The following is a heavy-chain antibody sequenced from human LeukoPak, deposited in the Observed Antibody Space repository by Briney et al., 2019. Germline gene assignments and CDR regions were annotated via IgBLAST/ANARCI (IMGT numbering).Heavy chain of an antibody. D-gene: IGHD1-1*01. J-gene: IGHJ6*03. Sequence: PSQTLSLTCTVSGGSISSGGYYWSWIRQPPGKGLEWIGYIYHSGSTHYNPSFDSRLTITVDTSKNQFSLKLSSVTAADTAVYYCARDPGPYYMDVWGKGTTVTVSS. CDR1: GGSISSGGYY. CDR2: IYHSGST. V-gene: IGHV4-30-2*05. CDR3: ARDPGPYYMDV.